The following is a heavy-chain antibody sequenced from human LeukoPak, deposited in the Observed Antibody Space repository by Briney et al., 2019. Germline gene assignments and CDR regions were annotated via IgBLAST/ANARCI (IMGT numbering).Heavy chain of an antibody. CDR2: VSSDGSNK. D-gene: IGHD3-16*01. Sequence: GGSLRLSCAASGFTFSDYYMNWVRQAPGKGLEWVAVVSSDGSNKYYADSVKGRFTISRDNSKNTLYLQMNSQRAEDTAVYYCAKEQLGDYFDYWGQGTLVTVSS. V-gene: IGHV3-30*18. CDR1: GFTFSDYY. CDR3: AKEQLGDYFDY. J-gene: IGHJ4*02.